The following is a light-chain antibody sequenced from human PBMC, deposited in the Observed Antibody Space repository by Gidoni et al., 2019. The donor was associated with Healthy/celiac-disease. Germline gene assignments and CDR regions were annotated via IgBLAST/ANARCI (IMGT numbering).Light chain of an antibody. CDR3: QQRSNWLT. Sequence: EIGLTQSPATLSLSPGERATLSCRASQLVRSYLAWYQQKPGQAPRLLIYDAANRATGLPARFSGSGSGTDLTLTLSSLDPEDFAVYYCQQRSNWLTFXGXTKVEIK. J-gene: IGKJ4*01. V-gene: IGKV3-11*01. CDR2: DAA. CDR1: QLVRSY.